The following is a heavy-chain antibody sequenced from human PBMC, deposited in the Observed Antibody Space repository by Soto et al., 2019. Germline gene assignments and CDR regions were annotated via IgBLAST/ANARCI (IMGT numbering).Heavy chain of an antibody. V-gene: IGHV4-34*01. Sequence: PSETLSLTCAVYGGSFSGYYWSWIRQPPGKGLEWIGEINHSGSTNYNPSLKSRVTISVDTSKNQFSLKLSSVTAADTAVYYCAGLGKQLERVDYWGQGTLVTVS. J-gene: IGHJ4*02. CDR3: AGLGKQLERVDY. CDR1: GGSFSGYY. CDR2: INHSGST. D-gene: IGHD1-1*01.